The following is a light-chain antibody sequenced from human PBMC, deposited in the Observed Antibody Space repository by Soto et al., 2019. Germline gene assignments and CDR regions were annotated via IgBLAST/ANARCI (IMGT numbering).Light chain of an antibody. J-gene: IGLJ1*01. CDR1: SSDVGGYNY. Sequence: QSVLTQPASVSGSPGQSITISCTGTSSDVGGYNYVSWYQQHPGKAPKFMIYDVSNRPSGVSNRFSRSKSGNTASLTISGLQAEDEADYYCCSYTTSNTRQIVFGTGTKVTVL. V-gene: IGLV2-14*01. CDR2: DVS. CDR3: CSYTTSNTRQIV.